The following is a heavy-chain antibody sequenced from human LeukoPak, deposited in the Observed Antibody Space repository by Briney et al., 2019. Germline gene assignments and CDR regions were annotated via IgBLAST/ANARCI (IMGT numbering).Heavy chain of an antibody. V-gene: IGHV1-46*01. CDR1: GYTFTSYY. CDR2: INPNGGST. Sequence: ASVKVSCKASGYTFTSYYMHWVRQAPGQGLEWMGIINPNGGSTSYAQKFQGRITMTRDTSTSTVYMELSSLRSEDTAVYYCARDCYYYDSSGYYPLEFWGQGTLVTVSS. J-gene: IGHJ4*02. D-gene: IGHD3-22*01. CDR3: ARDCYYYDSSGYYPLEF.